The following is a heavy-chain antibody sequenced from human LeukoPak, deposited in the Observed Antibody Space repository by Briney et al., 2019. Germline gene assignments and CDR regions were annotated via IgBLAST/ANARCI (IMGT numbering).Heavy chain of an antibody. D-gene: IGHD1-1*01. V-gene: IGHV3-23*01. CDR2: ISGSGGRT. J-gene: IGHJ4*02. Sequence: GGSLRLSCAGSGFTFANYAMSWVRHAPGKGLEWLSGISGSGGRTYYADSVKGRFTISRDRSKNTVYLQLNSLRAEDTAAYYCAKDQESDNYYFDFWGQGTLVTVSS. CDR1: GFTFANYA. CDR3: AKDQESDNYYFDF.